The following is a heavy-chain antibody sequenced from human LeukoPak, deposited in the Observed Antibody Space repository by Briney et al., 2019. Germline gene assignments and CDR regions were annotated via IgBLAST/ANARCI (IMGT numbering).Heavy chain of an antibody. V-gene: IGHV3-66*01. J-gene: IGHJ4*02. Sequence: GGSLRLSCAASGFAVSTSYINWVRQAPGRWLEWVSVIYSSGSAFYADSVEGRFIVSRDNSKNTLYLQMNSLRAEDTAVYYCARDSHYDFWTGYSDSWGQGTLVTVSS. CDR2: IYSSGSA. CDR1: GFAVSTSY. CDR3: ARDSHYDFWTGYSDS. D-gene: IGHD3-3*01.